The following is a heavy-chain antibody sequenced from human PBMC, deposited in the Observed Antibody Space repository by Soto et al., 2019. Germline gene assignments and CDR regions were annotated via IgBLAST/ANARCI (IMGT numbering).Heavy chain of an antibody. CDR2: IYYSGST. Sequence: SETTSLTCTVSGGSISSSSYFWGWIRQPPGKGLEWIGSIYYSGSTYYNPSLKSRVTVSVDTSKNQFSLKLSSVTAADTAVYYCARHPSNFWFDPWGQGTLVTVSS. V-gene: IGHV4-39*01. CDR1: GGSISSSSYF. CDR3: ARHPSNFWFDP. J-gene: IGHJ5*02. D-gene: IGHD4-4*01.